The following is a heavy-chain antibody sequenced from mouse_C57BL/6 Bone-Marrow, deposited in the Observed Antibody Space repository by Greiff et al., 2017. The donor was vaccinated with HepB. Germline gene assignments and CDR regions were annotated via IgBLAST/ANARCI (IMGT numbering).Heavy chain of an antibody. CDR3: ARAEDYGSRDAMDY. Sequence: ESGPGLVKPSQSLSLTCSVTGYSITSGYYWNWIRQFPGNKLEWMGYISYDGSNNYNPSLKNRISITRDTSKNQFFLKLNSVTTEDTATYYCARAEDYGSRDAMDYWGQGTSVTVSS. J-gene: IGHJ4*01. CDR1: GYSITSGYY. V-gene: IGHV3-6*01. D-gene: IGHD1-1*01. CDR2: ISYDGSN.